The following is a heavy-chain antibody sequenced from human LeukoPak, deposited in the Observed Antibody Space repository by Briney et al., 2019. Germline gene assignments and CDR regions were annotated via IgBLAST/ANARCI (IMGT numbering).Heavy chain of an antibody. CDR2: IIPIFGTA. Sequence: ASVKVSCKASGYTFSSYAISWVRQAPRQGLEWMGGIIPIFGTANYAQKFQGRVTITADKSTSTAYMELSSLRSEDTAVYYCACQRYYYGSGSYYDWGQGTLVTVSS. V-gene: IGHV1-69*06. J-gene: IGHJ4*02. CDR1: GYTFSSYA. CDR3: ACQRYYYGSGSYYD. D-gene: IGHD3-10*01.